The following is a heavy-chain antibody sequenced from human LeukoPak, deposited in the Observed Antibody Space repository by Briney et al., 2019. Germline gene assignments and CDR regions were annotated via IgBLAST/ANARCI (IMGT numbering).Heavy chain of an antibody. V-gene: IGHV3-23*01. J-gene: IGHJ6*03. D-gene: IGHD3-10*01. CDR3: AKEEWGFGEFPLFMDV. Sequence: PGGSLRLSCAVSGFTFSSYGMNWVRQAPGKGLEWGSVISGSGGSTYYADSLKGRFTISRDNSNNTLYLQMNSLRAEDTAVYYCAKEEWGFGEFPLFMDVWGKGTTVTVSS. CDR1: GFTFSSYG. CDR2: ISGSGGST.